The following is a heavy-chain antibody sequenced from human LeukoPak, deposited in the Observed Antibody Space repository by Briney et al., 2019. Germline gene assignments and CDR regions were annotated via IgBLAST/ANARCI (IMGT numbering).Heavy chain of an antibody. CDR1: GGTFSSYA. J-gene: IGHJ5*02. V-gene: IGHV1-69*04. CDR2: IIPILGIA. D-gene: IGHD3-10*01. Sequence: ASVKVSCKASGGTFSSYAISWVRQAPGQGLEWMGRIIPILGIANYAQKFQGRVTITADKSTSTAYMELSSLRSEDTAVYYCARDGMFYYGTDSYYTGGWFDPWGQGTLVTVSS. CDR3: ARDGMFYYGTDSYYTGGWFDP.